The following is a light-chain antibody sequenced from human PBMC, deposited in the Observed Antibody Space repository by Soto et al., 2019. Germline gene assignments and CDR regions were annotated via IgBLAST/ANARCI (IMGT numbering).Light chain of an antibody. CDR3: QQTYNLPRT. V-gene: IGKV1-39*01. Sequence: DIQMTQSPSSLSASVGDRVTITCRASQSISSYLNWYQQKAGKPPTLLIYGASALQRGVPARFSGSGSGTEFTLTINKMQREDFATYYCQQTYNLPRTFGQGTKV. J-gene: IGKJ1*01. CDR2: GAS. CDR1: QSISSY.